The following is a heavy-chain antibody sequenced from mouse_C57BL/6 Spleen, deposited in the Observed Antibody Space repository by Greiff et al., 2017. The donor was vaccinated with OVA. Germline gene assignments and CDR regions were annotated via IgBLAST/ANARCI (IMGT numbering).Heavy chain of an antibody. CDR3: AITTVVPYAMDY. CDR2: IDPSDSYT. D-gene: IGHD1-1*01. CDR1: GYTFTSYW. V-gene: IGHV1-50*01. J-gene: IGHJ4*01. Sequence: QVQLQQPGAELVKPGASVKLSCKASGYTFTSYWMPWVQQRPGQGLEWIGEIDPSDSYTNYNQKFKGKATLTVDTSSSTAYMQLSSLTSEDSAVYYCAITTVVPYAMDYWGQGTSVTVSS.